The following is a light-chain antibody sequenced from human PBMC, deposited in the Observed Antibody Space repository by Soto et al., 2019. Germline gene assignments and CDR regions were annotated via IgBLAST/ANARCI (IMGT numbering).Light chain of an antibody. J-gene: IGKJ5*01. CDR3: QQSYSTLSIT. V-gene: IGKV1-39*01. CDR2: AAS. CDR1: ESISRH. Sequence: DIQMTQSPSSLSASVGDRVTITCRASESISRHLNWYQQKPGKAPKLLIYAASSLQNGVPSRFSGGGSGTDFSLTISNLQPEDVATYYCQQSYSTLSITFGQGTRLEIK.